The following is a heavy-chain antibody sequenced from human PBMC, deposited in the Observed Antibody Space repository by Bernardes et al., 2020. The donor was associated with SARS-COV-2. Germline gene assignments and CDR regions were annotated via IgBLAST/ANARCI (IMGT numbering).Heavy chain of an antibody. Sequence: SETLSLTCTVSGGSISNFYWSWIRQPAGKGLEWIGRLYSTGITNYNPSLRSRVVMSVDTSKNQFSLKLSSVTAADTAVYYCARGPNGYCSSTSCYGPNYGMDVWGQGTTVTVSS. CDR2: LYSTGIT. CDR1: GGSISNFY. CDR3: ARGPNGYCSSTSCYGPNYGMDV. V-gene: IGHV4-4*07. J-gene: IGHJ6*02. D-gene: IGHD2-2*03.